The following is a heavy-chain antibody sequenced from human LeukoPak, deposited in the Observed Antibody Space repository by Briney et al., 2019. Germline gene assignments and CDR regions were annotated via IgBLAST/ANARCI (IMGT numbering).Heavy chain of an antibody. D-gene: IGHD2-15*01. V-gene: IGHV3-21*04. Sequence: GGSLRLSCAASGFAFSSHSMNWVRQAPGKGLEWVSSISGTSTYIYYADSVKGRFTISRDNSQNTLYLQMNSLRAEDSAVYYCAKDQKGYCSGGSCYSSDYWGQGTLVTVSS. CDR2: ISGTSTYI. J-gene: IGHJ4*02. CDR3: AKDQKGYCSGGSCYSSDY. CDR1: GFAFSSHS.